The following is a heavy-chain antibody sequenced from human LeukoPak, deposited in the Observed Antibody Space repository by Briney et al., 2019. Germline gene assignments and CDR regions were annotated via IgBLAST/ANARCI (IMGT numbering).Heavy chain of an antibody. CDR1: GFTFSSYA. Sequence: GGSLRLSCAASGFTFSSYAMSWVRQAPGKGLEWVSAIIGSGGSTSYADSVKGRFTISRDNSKNTLFLQMNSLRAEDTAVYYCAKRSTGSGSYYNLHFDDWGQGTLVTVSS. CDR2: IIGSGGST. J-gene: IGHJ4*02. D-gene: IGHD3-10*01. CDR3: AKRSTGSGSYYNLHFDD. V-gene: IGHV3-23*01.